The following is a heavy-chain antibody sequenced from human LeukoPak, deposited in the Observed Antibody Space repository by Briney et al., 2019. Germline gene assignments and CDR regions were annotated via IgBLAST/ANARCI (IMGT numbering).Heavy chain of an antibody. Sequence: GESLKISCKGSGYSFTSYWIGWVRQLPGKGLERMGIIYPGDSDTRYSPSFQGQVTISADKSISTAYLQWSSLKASDTAMYYCARTYYYDSSGPPGLDYWGQGTLVTVSS. CDR2: IYPGDSDT. J-gene: IGHJ4*02. D-gene: IGHD3-22*01. CDR3: ARTYYYDSSGPPGLDY. V-gene: IGHV5-51*01. CDR1: GYSFTSYW.